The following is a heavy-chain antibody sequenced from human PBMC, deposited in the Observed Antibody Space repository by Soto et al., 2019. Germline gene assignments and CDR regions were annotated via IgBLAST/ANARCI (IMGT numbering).Heavy chain of an antibody. D-gene: IGHD3-10*01. Sequence: SEILSLTCTVSGGSISSYYWSWIRQPPGKGLEWIGYIYYSGSTNYNPSLKSRVTISVDTSKNQFSLKLSSVTAADTAVYYCARSLSYYYGSGSHLYYYYMDVWGQGTTVTVSS. CDR1: GGSISSYY. V-gene: IGHV4-59*08. CDR3: ARSLSYYYGSGSHLYYYYMDV. CDR2: IYYSGST. J-gene: IGHJ6*03.